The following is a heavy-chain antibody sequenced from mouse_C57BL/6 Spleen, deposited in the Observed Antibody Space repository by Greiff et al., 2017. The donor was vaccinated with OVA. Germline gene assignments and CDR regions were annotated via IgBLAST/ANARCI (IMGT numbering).Heavy chain of an antibody. CDR2: IYPGDGDT. CDR3: ARGESNYAFAY. Sequence: VKLQQSGAELVKPGASVKISCKASGYAFTSYWMNWVKQRPGKGLEWIGQIYPGDGDTNYNGKFKGKATLTVDKSASTAYMQLSSLSSEDSAVYCGARGESNYAFAYWGQGTLVTVSA. D-gene: IGHD2-5*01. J-gene: IGHJ3*01. CDR1: GYAFTSYW. V-gene: IGHV1-80*01.